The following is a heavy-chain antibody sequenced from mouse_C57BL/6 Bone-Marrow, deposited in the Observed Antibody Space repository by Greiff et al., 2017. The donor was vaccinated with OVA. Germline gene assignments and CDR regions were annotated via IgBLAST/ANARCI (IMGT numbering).Heavy chain of an antibody. Sequence: VKLQQPGAELVKPGASVKMSCKASGYTFTSYWITWVKQRPGQGLEWIGDIYPGSGSTNYNEKFKSKATLTVDTSSSTAYMQLSSLTSEDSAVYYCARWGITTVVAEDYWGQGTTLTVSS. D-gene: IGHD1-1*01. CDR2: IYPGSGST. V-gene: IGHV1-55*01. CDR1: GYTFTSYW. CDR3: ARWGITTVVAEDY. J-gene: IGHJ2*01.